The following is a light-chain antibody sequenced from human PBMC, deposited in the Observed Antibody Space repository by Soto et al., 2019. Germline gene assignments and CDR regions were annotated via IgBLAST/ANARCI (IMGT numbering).Light chain of an antibody. Sequence: QSALTQPASVSGSPGQSITISCTGTTCDVGSHNFVSWYQQLPGKAPKLLIYEVTNRPSGTSNRFSDSKSGNTASLTISGVEDEDEADYYCSSFTHSLLVFGGGTKLTVL. CDR2: EVT. J-gene: IGLJ3*02. V-gene: IGLV2-14*01. CDR3: SSFTHSLLV. CDR1: TCDVGSHNF.